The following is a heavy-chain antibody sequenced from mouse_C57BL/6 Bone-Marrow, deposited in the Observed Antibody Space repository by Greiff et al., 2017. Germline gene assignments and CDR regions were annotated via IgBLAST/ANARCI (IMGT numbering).Heavy chain of an antibody. CDR3: ARLITTVPLYFDV. J-gene: IGHJ1*03. CDR2: IYPGDGDT. D-gene: IGHD1-1*01. V-gene: IGHV1-82*01. CDR1: GYAFSSSW. Sequence: VHLVESGPELVKPGASVKISCKASGYAFSSSWMNWVKQRPGKGLEWIGRIYPGDGDTNYNGKFKGKATLTADKSSSTAYMQLSSLTSEDSAVYFCARLITTVPLYFDVWGTGTTVTVSS.